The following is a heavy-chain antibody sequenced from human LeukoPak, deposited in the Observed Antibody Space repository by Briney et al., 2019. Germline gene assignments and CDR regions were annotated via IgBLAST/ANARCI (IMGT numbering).Heavy chain of an antibody. CDR3: ARTQLGTKASNDY. V-gene: IGHV4-34*01. CDR1: GGSFSGHY. J-gene: IGHJ4*02. CDR2: INHSGST. Sequence: PSETLSLTCAVYGGSFSGHYWSWIRQPPGKGLEWIGEINHSGSTNYNPSLKSRVTISVDTSKNQFSLKLSSVTAADTAVYYCARTQLGTKASNDYWGQGTLVTVSS. D-gene: IGHD7-27*01.